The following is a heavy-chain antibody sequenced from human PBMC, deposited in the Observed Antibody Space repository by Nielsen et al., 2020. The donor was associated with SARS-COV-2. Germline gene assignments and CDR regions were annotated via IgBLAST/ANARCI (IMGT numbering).Heavy chain of an antibody. J-gene: IGHJ4*02. V-gene: IGHV4-34*09. D-gene: IGHD3-9*01. CDR2: INHSGST. CDR3: ARNAYYDILTGYHRGGNYFDF. Sequence: WIRQPPGKGLEWIGEINHSGSTNYNPSLKSRVAISVDTSKNQFSLKLSSVTAADTAVYYCARNAYYDILTGYHRGGNYFDFRGLGTLVTVSS.